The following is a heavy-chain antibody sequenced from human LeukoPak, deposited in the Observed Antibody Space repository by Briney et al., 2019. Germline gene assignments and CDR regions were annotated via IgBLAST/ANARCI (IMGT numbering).Heavy chain of an antibody. J-gene: IGHJ4*02. Sequence: SETLSLTCTVSGGSISSYYWSWIRQHPGKGLEWIGYIYYSGSTYYNPSLKSRVTISVDTSKNQFSLKLSSVTAADTAVYYCARRSEWLLSFDYWGQGTLVTVSS. V-gene: IGHV4-59*06. CDR3: ARRSEWLLSFDY. CDR1: GGSISSYY. CDR2: IYYSGST. D-gene: IGHD3-3*01.